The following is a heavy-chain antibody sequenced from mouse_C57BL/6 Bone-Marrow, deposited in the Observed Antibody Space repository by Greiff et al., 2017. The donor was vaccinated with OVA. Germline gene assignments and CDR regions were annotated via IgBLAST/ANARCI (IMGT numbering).Heavy chain of an antibody. V-gene: IGHV1-19*01. CDR1: GYTFTDYY. CDR2: INPYNGGT. D-gene: IGHD2-4*01. CDR3: ARGIYYDYDYFDY. Sequence: VQLKQSGPVLVKPGASVKMSCKASGYTFTDYYMNWVKQSHGKSLEWIGVINPYNGGTSYNQKFKGKATLTVDKSSSTAYMELNSLTSEDSAVYYCARGIYYDYDYFDYWGQGTTLTVSS. J-gene: IGHJ2*01.